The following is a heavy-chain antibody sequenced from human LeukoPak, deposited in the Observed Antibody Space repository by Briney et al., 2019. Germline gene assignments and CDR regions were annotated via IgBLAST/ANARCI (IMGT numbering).Heavy chain of an antibody. J-gene: IGHJ6*02. CDR3: ARGYLTSSGWYGRTFFYGMDV. V-gene: IGHV3-7*01. D-gene: IGHD6-19*01. Sequence: GGSLRLSCAASGFTFSSYWMSWVRQAPGKGLEWVANIKQDGSKKYYVDSVKGRFTISRDNAKNSLYLQMNSLRAEDTAVYYCARGYLTSSGWYGRTFFYGMDVWGQGTTVTVSS. CDR2: IKQDGSKK. CDR1: GFTFSSYW.